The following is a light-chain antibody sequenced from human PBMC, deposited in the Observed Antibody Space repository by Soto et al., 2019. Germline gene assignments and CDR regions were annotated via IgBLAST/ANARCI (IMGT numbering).Light chain of an antibody. J-gene: IGKJ5*01. Sequence: EIVLTQSPATLSLSPGERATLSCRASQSVISYLAWYQQKPGQAAMLLIYDASNRATGIPARFSGSGSGTDFTLTISSLEPEDFAVYYCQQRSNWPPRITFGQGTRLEI. V-gene: IGKV3-11*01. CDR1: QSVISY. CDR3: QQRSNWPPRIT. CDR2: DAS.